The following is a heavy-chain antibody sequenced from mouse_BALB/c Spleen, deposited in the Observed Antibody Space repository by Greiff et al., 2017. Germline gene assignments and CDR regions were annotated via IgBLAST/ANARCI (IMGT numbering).Heavy chain of an antibody. CDR2: ISSGGSYT. J-gene: IGHJ2*01. V-gene: IGHV5-9-3*01. CDR3: AKTGNYFDY. CDR1: GFTFSSYA. Sequence: EVQVVESGGGLVKPGGSLKLSCAASGFTFSSYAMSWVRQTPEKRLEWVATISSGGSYTYYPDSVKGRFTISRDNAKNTLYLQMSSLRSEDTAMYYCAKTGNYFDYWGQGTTLPVSS.